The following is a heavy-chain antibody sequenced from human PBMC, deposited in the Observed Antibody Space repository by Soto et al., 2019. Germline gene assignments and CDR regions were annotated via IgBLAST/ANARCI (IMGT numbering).Heavy chain of an antibody. J-gene: IGHJ6*02. CDR3: ATGWGVAARAYYYYGMDV. V-gene: IGHV1-3*01. CDR1: GYSFTSHY. CDR2: INAGNGNT. Sequence: ASVKVSCKAIGYSFTSHYMHWVRQAPGQRLEWMGWINAGNGNTKYSQKFQGRVTITRDTSASTAYMELSSLRSEDTAVYYCATGWGVAARAYYYYGMDVWGQGTTVTVSS. D-gene: IGHD1-26*01.